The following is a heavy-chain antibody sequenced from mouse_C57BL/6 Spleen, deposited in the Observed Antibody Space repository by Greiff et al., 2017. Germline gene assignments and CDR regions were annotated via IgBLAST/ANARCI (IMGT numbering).Heavy chain of an antibody. CDR1: GYTFTNYW. J-gene: IGHJ1*03. CDR2: IYPGGGYT. D-gene: IGHD1-1*01. CDR3: ARSGFYYYGSNWYFDV. V-gene: IGHV1-63*01. Sequence: QVQLKESGAELVRPGTSVKMSCKASGYTFTNYWIGWAKQRPGHGLEWIGDIYPGGGYTNYNEKFKGKATLTADKSSSTAYMQFSSLTSEDSAIYYCARSGFYYYGSNWYFDVWGTGTTVTVSS.